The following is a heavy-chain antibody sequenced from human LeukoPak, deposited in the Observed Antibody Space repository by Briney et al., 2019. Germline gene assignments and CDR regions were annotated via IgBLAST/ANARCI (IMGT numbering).Heavy chain of an antibody. D-gene: IGHD6-13*01. V-gene: IGHV3-7*01. Sequence: GGSLRLSCAASGFTFSSYWMSWVRQAPGKGLEWVANIKQDGSEKYYVDSVKGRFTISRDNAKNSLYLQMNSLRAEDTAVYYCARVDSSWYGGDAFDIWGQGTMVTVSS. CDR1: GFTFSSYW. CDR2: IKQDGSEK. CDR3: ARVDSSWYGGDAFDI. J-gene: IGHJ3*02.